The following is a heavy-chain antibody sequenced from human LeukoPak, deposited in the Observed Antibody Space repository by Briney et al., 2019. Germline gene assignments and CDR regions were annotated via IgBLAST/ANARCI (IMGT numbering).Heavy chain of an antibody. Sequence: ASVKVSCKASGYTFTSYGISWVRQAPGQGLEWMGWISAYNGNTNYAQKLQGRVTMTTDTSTSTAYMELRSLRSDDTAVYYCAIWDTAMVFGAYDAFDIWGQGTMVTVSS. V-gene: IGHV1-18*01. CDR1: GYTFTSYG. J-gene: IGHJ3*02. CDR2: ISAYNGNT. CDR3: AIWDTAMVFGAYDAFDI. D-gene: IGHD5-18*01.